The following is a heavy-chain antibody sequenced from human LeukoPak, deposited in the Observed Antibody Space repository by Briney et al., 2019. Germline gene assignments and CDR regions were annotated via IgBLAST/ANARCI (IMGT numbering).Heavy chain of an antibody. J-gene: IGHJ4*02. CDR3: ARLSPTGEADY. CDR2: ITRSSSNI. Sequence: GGSLRLSCAASGFTFNTYSMNWVRQSPGKGLEWVSSITRSSSNIYYADSVKGRFTISRDNAKNSLYLQMNSLRVEATAVYYCARLSPTGEADYWGQGTLVTVSS. V-gene: IGHV3-21*01. CDR1: GFTFNTYS. D-gene: IGHD7-27*01.